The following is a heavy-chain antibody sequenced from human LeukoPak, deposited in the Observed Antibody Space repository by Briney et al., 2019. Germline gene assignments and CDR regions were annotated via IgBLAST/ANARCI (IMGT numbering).Heavy chain of an antibody. CDR2: ISSSSSTI. CDR1: GFTTHYW. Sequence: PGGSLRLSCTASGFTTHYWLNWVRQSPGKGLEWVSYISSSSSTIYDADSVKGRFTISRDNAKNSLYLQMNSLRAEDTAVYYCARGAYYYYMDVWGKGTTVTVSS. V-gene: IGHV3-48*04. J-gene: IGHJ6*03. CDR3: ARGAYYYYMDV.